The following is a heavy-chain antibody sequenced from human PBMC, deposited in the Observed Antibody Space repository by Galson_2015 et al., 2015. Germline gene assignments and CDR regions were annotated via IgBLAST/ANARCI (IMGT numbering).Heavy chain of an antibody. CDR1: GFTFSSYS. D-gene: IGHD2-15*01. CDR2: ISSSSRMI. CDR3: AREPYCSGGSCYGFDY. Sequence: SLRLSCAASGFTFSSYSMNWVRRAPGKGLAWVSYISSSSRMIYYADSVKGRFTISRDNAKNSLYLQMNSLRDEDSAVYYCAREPYCSGGSCYGFDYWGQGTLVTVSS. J-gene: IGHJ4*02. V-gene: IGHV3-48*02.